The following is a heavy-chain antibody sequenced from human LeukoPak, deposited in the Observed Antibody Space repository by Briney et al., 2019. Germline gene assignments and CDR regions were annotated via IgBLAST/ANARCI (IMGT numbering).Heavy chain of an antibody. Sequence: PSETLSLTCTVSGGSISSYYWSWIRQPPGKGLEWIGYIYYSGSTNYNPSLKSRVTISVDTSKNQFSLRLSSVTAADTAVYYCARGGNPGYGDYWLDYWGQGTLVTVSS. J-gene: IGHJ4*02. D-gene: IGHD4-17*01. CDR2: IYYSGST. V-gene: IGHV4-59*01. CDR1: GGSISSYY. CDR3: ARGGNPGYGDYWLDY.